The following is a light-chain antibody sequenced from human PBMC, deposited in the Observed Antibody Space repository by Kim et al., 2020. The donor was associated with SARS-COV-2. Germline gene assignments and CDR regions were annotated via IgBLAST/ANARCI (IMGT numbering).Light chain of an antibody. CDR3: QQYGSSPPNT. CDR2: GAS. V-gene: IGKV3-20*01. J-gene: IGKJ2*01. CDR1: QSVSSSY. Sequence: SPGERAPLPCRASQSVSSSYLAWYQQKPGQAPRLLIYGASSRATGIPDRFSGSGSGTDFTLTISRLEPEDFAVYYCQQYGSSPPNTFGQGTKLEI.